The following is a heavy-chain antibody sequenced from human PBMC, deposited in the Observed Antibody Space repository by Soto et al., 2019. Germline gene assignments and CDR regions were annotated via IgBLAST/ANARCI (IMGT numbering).Heavy chain of an antibody. J-gene: IGHJ4*02. V-gene: IGHV1-18*01. Sequence: QVQLVQSGAEVKKPGASVKVSCKASGYAFGTYGVSWVRQAPGQGLEWMGWISAYNGNTNYAQNFQGRVALTTDTHTTTGYMELRSLTSDNTAVYYCARDRGSGWFVYWGQGTLVTVSS. CDR1: GYAFGTYG. D-gene: IGHD6-19*01. CDR2: ISAYNGNT. CDR3: ARDRGSGWFVY.